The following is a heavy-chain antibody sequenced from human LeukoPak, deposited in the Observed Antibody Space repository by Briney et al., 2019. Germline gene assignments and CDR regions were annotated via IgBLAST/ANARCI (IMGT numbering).Heavy chain of an antibody. CDR3: ARRQFYYYGMDV. V-gene: IGHV3-48*03. D-gene: IGHD5-24*01. Sequence: GGSLRLSCAASGFTFNTYEMNWVRQAPGKGLEWVSYNSSGGSSIYYADSVKGRFTISRDNAKNSLYLQMNSLRAEDTAVYYCARRQFYYYGMDVWGQGTTVTVSS. CDR2: NSSGGSSI. CDR1: GFTFNTYE. J-gene: IGHJ6*02.